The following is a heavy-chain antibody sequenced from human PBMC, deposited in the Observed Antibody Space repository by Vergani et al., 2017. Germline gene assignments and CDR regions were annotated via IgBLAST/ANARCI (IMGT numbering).Heavy chain of an antibody. CDR3: VKHLGAEEGIFDS. CDR1: GFTFSTYA. CDR2: LTGGGGST. V-gene: IGHV3-23*01. J-gene: IGHJ4*02. D-gene: IGHD3-16*01. Sequence: EVQLLESGGSLKQPGGSVRLSCAASGFTFSTYAMHWVRQAPGKGLEWCSALTGGGGSTYYADSFKGRFISSRANSRDTLYLQIKSLRPEDTATYNCVKHLGAEEGIFDSGAKATWVTVSS.